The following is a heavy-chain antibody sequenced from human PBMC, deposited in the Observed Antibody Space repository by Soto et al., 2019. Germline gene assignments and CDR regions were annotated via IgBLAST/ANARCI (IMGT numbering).Heavy chain of an antibody. CDR2: IYHSGST. Sequence: LSLTCAVSGGSISSGGYSWSWIRQPPGKGLEWIGYIYHSGSTYYNPSLKSRVTISVDRSKNQFSLKLSSVTAADTAVYYCARLGITMVRGVIITHGMDVWGQGTTVTVSS. D-gene: IGHD3-10*01. CDR3: ARLGITMVRGVIITHGMDV. V-gene: IGHV4-30-2*01. CDR1: GGSISSGGYS. J-gene: IGHJ6*02.